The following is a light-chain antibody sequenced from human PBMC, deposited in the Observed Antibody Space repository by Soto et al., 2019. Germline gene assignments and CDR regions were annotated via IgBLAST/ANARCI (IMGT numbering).Light chain of an antibody. Sequence: QSVLTQPPSASGTPGPRVTISCSGSTSNIGSYTVNWYQQVPGTAPNLLIYNNDQRPSGVPDRFSGSKSGTSATLAISGLQSEDEADYYCAAWDDSLTAVVFGGGTKLTVL. V-gene: IGLV1-44*01. CDR3: AAWDDSLTAVV. CDR1: TSNIGSYT. CDR2: NND. J-gene: IGLJ2*01.